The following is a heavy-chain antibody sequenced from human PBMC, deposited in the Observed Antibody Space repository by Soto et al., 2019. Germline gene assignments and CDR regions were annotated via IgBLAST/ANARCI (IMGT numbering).Heavy chain of an antibody. J-gene: IGHJ5*01. CDR1: GGSFSGHS. V-gene: IGHV4-34*01. CDR2: INHSGRV. CDR3: STRAYDTSGYYRFDP. Sequence: SETLSLTCAVYGGSFSGHSWTWIRQSPGKGLEWIGDINHSGRVNYSPSLKSRVTISLDTSKNQFSLTLSAVTAADTAMYYCSTRAYDTSGYYRFDPWGQGTLVTVSS. D-gene: IGHD3-22*01.